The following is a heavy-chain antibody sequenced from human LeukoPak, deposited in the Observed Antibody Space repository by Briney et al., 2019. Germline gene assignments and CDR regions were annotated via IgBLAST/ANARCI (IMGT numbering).Heavy chain of an antibody. D-gene: IGHD3-3*01. V-gene: IGHV3-7*01. CDR3: ARDVLFWSGPYHYGMDV. CDR2: IKQDGSEK. CDR1: GFTFSSYE. Sequence: GGSLRLSCAASGFTFSSYEMNWVRQAPGKGPEWVANIKQDGSEKYYVDSVKGRFTISRDNAKNSLYLQMNSLRAEDTAVYYCARDVLFWSGPYHYGMDVWGQGTTVTVSS. J-gene: IGHJ6*02.